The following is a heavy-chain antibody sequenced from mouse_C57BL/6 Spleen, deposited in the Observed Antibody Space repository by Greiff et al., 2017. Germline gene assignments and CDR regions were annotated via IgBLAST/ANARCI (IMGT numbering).Heavy chain of an antibody. CDR2: IRNKANNHAT. J-gene: IGHJ4*01. CDR3: TREGGYYGRAMDY. Sequence: EVQLVESGGGLVQPGGSMKLSCAASGFTFSDAWMDWVRQSPEKGLEWVAEIRNKANNHATYYAESVKGRFTISRDDSKSSVYLQMNSLRAEDTGIYYCTREGGYYGRAMDYWGQGTSVTVSS. V-gene: IGHV6-6*01. D-gene: IGHD2-3*01. CDR1: GFTFSDAW.